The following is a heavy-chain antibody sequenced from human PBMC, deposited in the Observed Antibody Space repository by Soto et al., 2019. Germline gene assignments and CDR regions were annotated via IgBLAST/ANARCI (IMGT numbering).Heavy chain of an antibody. CDR1: GYTFTSYA. J-gene: IGHJ5*02. Sequence: ASVEVSCTASGYTFTSYAIHWVRQAPGQRLEWMGWINAGNGNTKYSQKFQGRVTITRDTSASTAYMELSSLRSEDTAVYYCARVTGYYAPDPWGQGTLVTVSS. D-gene: IGHD3-9*01. V-gene: IGHV1-3*01. CDR2: INAGNGNT. CDR3: ARVTGYYAPDP.